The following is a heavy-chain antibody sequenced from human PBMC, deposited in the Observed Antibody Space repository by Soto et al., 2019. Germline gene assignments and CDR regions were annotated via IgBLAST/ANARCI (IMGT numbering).Heavy chain of an antibody. J-gene: IGHJ4*02. CDR1: GGSFSGYY. Sequence: PSETLSLTCAVYGGSFSGYYWSWIRQPPGKGLEWIGEINHSGSTNYNPSLKSRVTISVDTSKNQFSLKLSSATAADTAVYYCARAKYSRDDHHAYFDYWGQGTLVTVSS. D-gene: IGHD6-13*01. CDR3: ARAKYSRDDHHAYFDY. CDR2: INHSGST. V-gene: IGHV4-34*01.